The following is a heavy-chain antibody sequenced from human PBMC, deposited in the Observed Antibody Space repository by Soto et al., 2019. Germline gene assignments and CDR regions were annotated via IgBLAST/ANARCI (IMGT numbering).Heavy chain of an antibody. Sequence: SETLSLTCTVSGGSISSGGYYWSWIRQHPGKGLEWIGYIYYSGSTYYNPSLKSRVTISVDTSKNQFSLKLSSVTAADTAVYYCAREYYYDSSGPSDAFDIWGQGTMVTVSS. CDR2: IYYSGST. J-gene: IGHJ3*02. D-gene: IGHD3-22*01. CDR3: AREYYYDSSGPSDAFDI. V-gene: IGHV4-31*03. CDR1: GGSISSGGYY.